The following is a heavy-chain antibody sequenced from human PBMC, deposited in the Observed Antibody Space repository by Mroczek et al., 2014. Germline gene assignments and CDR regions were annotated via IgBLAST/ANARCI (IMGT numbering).Heavy chain of an antibody. D-gene: IGHD5/OR15-5a*01. Sequence: QVQLVQSGPGLVKPSQTLSLTCTVSGGSISSGGYYWSWIRQHPGKGLEWIGYIYYSGSTYYNPSLKSRVTISVDTSKNQFSLKLSSVTAADTAVYYCARDFADIRSIDWYFDLWGRGTLVTVSS. CDR2: IYYSGST. CDR1: GGSISSGGYY. CDR3: ARDFADIRSIDWYFDL. V-gene: IGHV4-31*03. J-gene: IGHJ2*01.